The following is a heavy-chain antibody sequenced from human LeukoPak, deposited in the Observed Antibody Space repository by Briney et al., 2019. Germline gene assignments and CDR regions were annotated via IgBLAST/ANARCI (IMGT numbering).Heavy chain of an antibody. J-gene: IGHJ4*02. CDR1: GGSISTSSYY. Sequence: SETLSLTCTVSGGSISTSSYYWGWVRQPPGKGLEWIGNIFYSGSTYYSPSLKSRVTISVDTSKNQFSLELTSVTAADTAVYYCARHSGSGSYHSPFGNWGQGTLVTVSS. CDR3: ARHSGSGSYHSPFGN. CDR2: IFYSGST. D-gene: IGHD3-10*01. V-gene: IGHV4-39*01.